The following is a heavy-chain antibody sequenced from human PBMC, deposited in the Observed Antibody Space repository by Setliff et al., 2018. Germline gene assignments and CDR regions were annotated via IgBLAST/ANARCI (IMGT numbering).Heavy chain of an antibody. Sequence: ASVKVSCKASGHTFITFGISWVWQAPGQGLEWMGWISAYSDDTKYAEKFQGRVSMTMDTSTGTAYMELRSLRSDDTAVYICAYDSSGYYPGYWGQGTLVTVSS. D-gene: IGHD3-22*01. CDR2: ISAYSDDT. CDR3: AYDSSGYYPGY. V-gene: IGHV1-18*01. J-gene: IGHJ4*02. CDR1: GHTFITFG.